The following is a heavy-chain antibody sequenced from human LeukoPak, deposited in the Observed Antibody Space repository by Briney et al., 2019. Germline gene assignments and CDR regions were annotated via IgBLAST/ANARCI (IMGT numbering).Heavy chain of an antibody. J-gene: IGHJ4*02. CDR1: GFTFSSYA. Sequence: GSLRLSCAASGFTFSSYAMSWVRQPSGKGLEWIGEIDHSGRTNSNPSLKSRVTISVDISKNQFFLRLRSVAAADTAVYYCARKSIVTAGRKPYDYWDQGALVTVSP. CDR2: IDHSGRT. D-gene: IGHD6-13*01. CDR3: ARKSIVTAGRKPYDY. V-gene: IGHV4-34*01.